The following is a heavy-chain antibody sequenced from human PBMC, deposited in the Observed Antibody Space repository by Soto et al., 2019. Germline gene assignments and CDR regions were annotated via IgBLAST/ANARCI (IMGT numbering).Heavy chain of an antibody. CDR3: ARPTGGHDAGGNYMDV. CDR2: IIPIVGLT. V-gene: IGHV1-69*02. CDR1: GGSLSSYP. D-gene: IGHD2-8*02. J-gene: IGHJ6*03. Sequence: QVQLLQSGSEVKKPGSSVKVSCRASGGSLSSYPVTWVRQAPGQGLECMGRIIPIVGLTNYAQKFQGRVTITADKSTSTAYMELSSLRSDDTAVYYCARPTGGHDAGGNYMDVWGKGTTVIVSS.